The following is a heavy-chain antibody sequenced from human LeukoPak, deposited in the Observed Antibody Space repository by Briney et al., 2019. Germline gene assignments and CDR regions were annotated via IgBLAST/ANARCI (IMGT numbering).Heavy chain of an antibody. V-gene: IGHV4-59*01. CDR2: IFYTGST. CDR1: GGSIGTYY. CDR3: ARASEDYYYYYMDV. D-gene: IGHD1-14*01. J-gene: IGHJ6*03. Sequence: SETLSLTCSVSGGSIGTYYWNWIRQPPGKGMEWIGFIFYTGSTTYNPSLKSRVTISRDTSKNLLFLELSSVTAADTAVYYCARASEDYYYYYMDVWGKGTTVTTSS.